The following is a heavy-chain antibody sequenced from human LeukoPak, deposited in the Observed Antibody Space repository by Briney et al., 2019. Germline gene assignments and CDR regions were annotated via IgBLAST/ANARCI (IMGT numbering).Heavy chain of an antibody. CDR3: AKIRSGWDFDY. D-gene: IGHD6-19*01. J-gene: IGHJ4*02. V-gene: IGHV3-23*01. CDR1: GFTFSSCA. CDR2: ISGSGDST. Sequence: PGGSLRLSCAASGFTFSSCAMSWVRQAPGKGLEWVSTISGSGDSTFYAASAKGRFTISRDNSKNTLYLQMNSLRAEDTAVYYCAKIRSGWDFDYWGQGTLVTVSS.